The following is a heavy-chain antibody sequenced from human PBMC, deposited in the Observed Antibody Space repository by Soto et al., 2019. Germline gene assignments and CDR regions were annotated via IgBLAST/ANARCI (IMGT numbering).Heavy chain of an antibody. J-gene: IGHJ4*02. D-gene: IGHD6-6*01. V-gene: IGHV3-15*01. CDR3: TTKYSSSYNLDY. Sequence: GGSLRLSCAASGFTFSNAWMSWVRQAPGKGLEWVGLIKSKTDGGTTDYAAPVKGRFTISRDDSKNTLYLQMNSLKTEDTAVYYCTTKYSSSYNLDYWGQGTLVTVSS. CDR2: IKSKTDGGTT. CDR1: GFTFSNAW.